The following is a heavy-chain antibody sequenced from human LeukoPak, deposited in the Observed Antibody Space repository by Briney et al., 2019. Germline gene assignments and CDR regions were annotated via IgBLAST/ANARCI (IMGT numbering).Heavy chain of an antibody. Sequence: GGSLRLSCAASGFTFSNYWMSWVRQAPGKGLEWVANIKQDGSDIYYVDSVKGRFTISRDNAKNSLYLQMNSLRAEDTAVYYCARAPYYDFWSGYYYYYYMDVWGKGTTVTVSS. D-gene: IGHD3-3*01. V-gene: IGHV3-7*01. CDR1: GFTFSNYW. CDR2: IKQDGSDI. J-gene: IGHJ6*03. CDR3: ARAPYYDFWSGYYYYYYMDV.